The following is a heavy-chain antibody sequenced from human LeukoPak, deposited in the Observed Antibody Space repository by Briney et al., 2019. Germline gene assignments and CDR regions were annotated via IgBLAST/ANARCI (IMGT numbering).Heavy chain of an antibody. J-gene: IGHJ4*02. CDR3: AAKNGVFSSSVAVDY. CDR2: IIPIFGTA. Sequence: SVTVSCKASGGTFSSYAISWVRQAPGQGLEWMGGIIPIFGTANYAQKFQGRVTITADESTSTAYMELSSLRSEDTAVYYCAAKNGVFSSSVAVDYWGQGTLVTVSS. CDR1: GGTFSSYA. V-gene: IGHV1-69*13. D-gene: IGHD6-19*01.